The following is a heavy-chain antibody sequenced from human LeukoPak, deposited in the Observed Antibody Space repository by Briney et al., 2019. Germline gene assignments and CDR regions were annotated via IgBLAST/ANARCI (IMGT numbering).Heavy chain of an antibody. J-gene: IGHJ4*02. D-gene: IGHD6-13*01. V-gene: IGHV1-2*02. CDR1: GYTFTVYY. CDR2: INPNSGGT. CDR3: ARSAESSSWVEFDY. Sequence: GASVKVSCKASGYTFTVYYMHWVRQAPGQGLEWMGWINPNSGGTNYAQKFQGRVTMTRDTSISTAYMELSRLRSDDTAVYYCARSAESSSWVEFDYWGQGTLVTVSS.